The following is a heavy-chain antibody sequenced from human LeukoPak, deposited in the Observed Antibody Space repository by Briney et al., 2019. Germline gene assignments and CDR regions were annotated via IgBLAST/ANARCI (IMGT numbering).Heavy chain of an antibody. CDR2: ISWNSGSI. CDR3: AKDLFGSGWLDYYYYGMDV. CDR1: GFTFDDYA. D-gene: IGHD6-19*01. J-gene: IGHJ6*02. Sequence: PGGSLRLSCAASGFTFDDYAMHWVRQAPGKGLEWVSGISWNSGSIGYADSVKGRFTISRDNAKNSLYLQMNSLRAEDTALYYCAKDLFGSGWLDYYYYGMDVWGQGTTVTASS. V-gene: IGHV3-9*01.